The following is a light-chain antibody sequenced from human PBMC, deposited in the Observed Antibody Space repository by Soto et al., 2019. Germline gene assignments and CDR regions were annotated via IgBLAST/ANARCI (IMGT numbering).Light chain of an antibody. CDR3: QQYNNWPPLYT. CDR1: QSVSSN. CDR2: GAS. V-gene: IGKV3-15*01. J-gene: IGKJ2*01. Sequence: EIVMTQSPATLSVSPGERATLSCRASQSVSSNLAWYQQKPGQAPRLLIYGASTRATGIPARFSGSGSGTEFTRTISSRQSEDFAVYYWQQYNNWPPLYTFGQGTKLEIK.